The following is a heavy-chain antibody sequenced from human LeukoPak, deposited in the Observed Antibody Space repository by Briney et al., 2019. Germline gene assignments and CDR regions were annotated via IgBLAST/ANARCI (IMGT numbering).Heavy chain of an antibody. CDR2: INPNSGGT. J-gene: IGHJ4*02. D-gene: IGHD3-9*01. CDR1: GYTFIGYY. Sequence: ASVKVSCKASGYTFIGYYMHWVRQAPGQGLEWMGWINPNSGGTNYAQKFQGRVTMTRDTSISTAYMELSRLRSDDTAVYYCARDHGGYDILTGYPGDYWGQGTLVTVSS. CDR3: ARDHGGYDILTGYPGDY. V-gene: IGHV1-2*02.